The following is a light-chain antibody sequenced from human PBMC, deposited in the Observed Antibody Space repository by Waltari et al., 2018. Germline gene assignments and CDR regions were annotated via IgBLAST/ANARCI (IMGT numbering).Light chain of an antibody. CDR3: GTWDASLNSGV. Sequence: QSVLTQPPSVSAAPGQGVIISCPGSSSNIGNDPVTWYQQVPGTAPKLLIYESKKRPSGIPDRFSAFKAGTSATLAITGLQTGDEADYYCGTWDASLNSGVFGGGTRLTVL. CDR2: ESK. J-gene: IGLJ2*01. CDR1: SSNIGNDP. V-gene: IGLV1-51*02.